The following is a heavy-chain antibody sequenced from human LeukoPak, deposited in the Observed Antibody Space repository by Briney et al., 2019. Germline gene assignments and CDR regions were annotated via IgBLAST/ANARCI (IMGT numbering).Heavy chain of an antibody. Sequence: GASVKVSCKASGYTFTGYYMHWVRQAPGQGLEWMGWINPNSGGTNYAQKFQGRVTMTTDTSTSTAYMELRSLRSDDTAVYHCARVEELTPIFDYWGQGTLVTVSS. CDR1: GYTFTGYY. D-gene: IGHD1-7*01. CDR3: ARVEELTPIFDY. J-gene: IGHJ4*02. CDR2: INPNSGGT. V-gene: IGHV1-2*02.